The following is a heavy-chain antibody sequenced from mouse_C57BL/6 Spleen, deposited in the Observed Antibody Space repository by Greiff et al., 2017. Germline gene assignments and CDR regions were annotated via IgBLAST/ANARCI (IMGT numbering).Heavy chain of an antibody. CDR3: TTGDGHYLDY. J-gene: IGHJ2*01. CDR1: GFNIKDDY. D-gene: IGHD2-3*01. Sequence: VQLQQSGAELVRPGASVKLSCTASGFNIKDDYMHWVKQRPEQGLEWIGWIDPENGDTEYASKFQGKATITADTSSNTAYLQLSSLTSEDTAVYYCTTGDGHYLDYWGQGTTLTVSS. CDR2: IDPENGDT. V-gene: IGHV14-4*01.